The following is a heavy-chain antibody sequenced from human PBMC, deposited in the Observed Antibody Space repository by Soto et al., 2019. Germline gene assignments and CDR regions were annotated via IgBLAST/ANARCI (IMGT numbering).Heavy chain of an antibody. V-gene: IGHV3-30*03. Sequence: PGGSLRLSCAASGFTFSIYGMHWVRQAPGKGLEWVGVISYDGSKKYYGDSAKGRFTISRDNSKNTLYLQMNSLRTEDNSVYYFSIETQGVKNAGSNCFDPMGQGILVTDSS. CDR3: SIETQGVKNAGSNCFDP. CDR2: ISYDGSKK. D-gene: IGHD3-10*01. CDR1: GFTFSIYG. J-gene: IGHJ5*02.